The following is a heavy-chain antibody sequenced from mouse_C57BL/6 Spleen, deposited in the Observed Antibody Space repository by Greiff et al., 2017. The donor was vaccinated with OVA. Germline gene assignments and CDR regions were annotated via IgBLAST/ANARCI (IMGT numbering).Heavy chain of an antibody. Sequence: QVQLQQSGPGLVQPSQCLSITCTVSGFSLTSYGVHWVRQSPGKGLEWLGVIWSGGSTDYNAAFISSLSISKDKSKSQVFFKMNRLQADDTAIYYCDRDRDGYYEGAMDYWGQGTSVTVSS. D-gene: IGHD2-3*01. CDR2: IWSGGST. J-gene: IGHJ4*01. CDR3: DRDRDGYYEGAMDY. CDR1: GFSLTSYG. V-gene: IGHV2-2*01.